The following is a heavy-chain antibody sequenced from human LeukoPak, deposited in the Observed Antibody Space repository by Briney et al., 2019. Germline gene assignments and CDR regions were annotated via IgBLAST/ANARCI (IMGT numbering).Heavy chain of an antibody. CDR1: GYTFTGYY. Sequence: ASVKVSCKASGYTFTGYYMHWVRQAPGQGLEWMGRINPNSGGTNYAQKFQGRVTMTRDTSIGTAYMELSRLGSDDTAVYYCARDSPLWYDAFDIWGQGTMVTVSS. V-gene: IGHV1-2*06. D-gene: IGHD3-10*01. CDR3: ARDSPLWYDAFDI. CDR2: INPNSGGT. J-gene: IGHJ3*02.